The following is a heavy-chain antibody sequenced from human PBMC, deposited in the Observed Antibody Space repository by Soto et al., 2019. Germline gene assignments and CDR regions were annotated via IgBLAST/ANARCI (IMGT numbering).Heavy chain of an antibody. CDR1: GYTFTSYA. V-gene: IGHV1-3*01. J-gene: IGHJ4*02. D-gene: IGHD3-22*01. CDR3: ARSSGYYDVDY. Sequence: QVQLVQSGAEVKKPGASVKVSCKASGYTFTSYAMHWVRQAPGQRLEWMGWINAGNGNTKYSQKFQGRVTITRDTSASTAYMELSSLRSDDTAVYYCARSSGYYDVDYWGQGTLVTVSS. CDR2: INAGNGNT.